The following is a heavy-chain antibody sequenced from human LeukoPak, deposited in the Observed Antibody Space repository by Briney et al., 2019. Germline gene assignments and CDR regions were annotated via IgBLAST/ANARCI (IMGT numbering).Heavy chain of an antibody. CDR3: ARGGRYYDSSGYYVEYFQH. CDR2: ISYDGSNK. Sequence: GGSLRLSCAASGFTFSSYAMHWVRQAPGKGLEWVAVISYDGSNKYYADSVKGRFTISRDNSKNTLYLQMNSLRAEDTAVYYCARGGRYYDSSGYYVEYFQHWGRGTLVTVSS. J-gene: IGHJ1*01. CDR1: GFTFSSYA. V-gene: IGHV3-30-3*01. D-gene: IGHD3-22*01.